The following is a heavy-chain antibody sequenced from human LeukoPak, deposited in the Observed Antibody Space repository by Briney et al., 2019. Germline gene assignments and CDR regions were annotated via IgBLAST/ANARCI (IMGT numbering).Heavy chain of an antibody. V-gene: IGHV4-34*01. CDR1: GGSFSGYY. D-gene: IGHD3-22*01. CDR3: ARIRKTYRYYYGSSGYYSPSKYYFDY. Sequence: PSETLSLTCAVYGGSFSGYYWSWIRQPPGKGLEWIGEINHSGSTNYNPSLKSRVTISVDTSKNQFSLKLSSVTAADTAVYYCARIRKTYRYYYGSSGYYSPSKYYFDYWGQGTLVTVSS. CDR2: INHSGST. J-gene: IGHJ4*02.